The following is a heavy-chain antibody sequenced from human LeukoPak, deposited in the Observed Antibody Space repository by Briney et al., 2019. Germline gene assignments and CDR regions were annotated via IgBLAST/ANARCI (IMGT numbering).Heavy chain of an antibody. D-gene: IGHD6-13*01. V-gene: IGHV3-7*01. J-gene: IGHJ4*02. Sequence: GGCLRLSCVASGFTFSIYWMSWVRQAPGRGPEWLGVIEEDGSVICDVEFVRGRFTISRDNAKNSVYLEMNSLRAEDTAVYYCARGSGRQQLEQNNWGQGNVVTVSS. CDR2: IEEDGSVI. CDR1: GFTFSIYW. CDR3: ARGSGRQQLEQNN.